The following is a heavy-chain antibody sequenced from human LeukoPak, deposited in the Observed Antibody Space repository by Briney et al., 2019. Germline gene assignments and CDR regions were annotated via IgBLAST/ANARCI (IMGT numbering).Heavy chain of an antibody. Sequence: GGSLRLSCAASGFTFSSYGMSWVRQAPGKGLEWVSAISGSGGSTYYADSVKGRSTISRDNSKNTLYLQMNSLRAEDTAVYYCAKGDYGDPFDYWGQGTLVTVSS. V-gene: IGHV3-23*01. J-gene: IGHJ4*02. CDR3: AKGDYGDPFDY. D-gene: IGHD4-17*01. CDR1: GFTFSSYG. CDR2: ISGSGGST.